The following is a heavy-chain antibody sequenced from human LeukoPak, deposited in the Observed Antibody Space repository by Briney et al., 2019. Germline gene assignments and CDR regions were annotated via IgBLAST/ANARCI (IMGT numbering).Heavy chain of an antibody. CDR1: GYTFTSYG. CDR2: ISAYNGHT. Sequence: GASVKVSCKASGYTFTSYGISWVRQAPGQGLEWMGWISAYNGHTKYAQKLQGRVTMTTDTSTSTAYMELRSLRSDDTAVYYCARGFPPRRLYGSSGYYSYWSDYWGQGTLVTVSS. V-gene: IGHV1-18*01. CDR3: ARGFPPRRLYGSSGYYSYWSDY. D-gene: IGHD3-22*01. J-gene: IGHJ4*02.